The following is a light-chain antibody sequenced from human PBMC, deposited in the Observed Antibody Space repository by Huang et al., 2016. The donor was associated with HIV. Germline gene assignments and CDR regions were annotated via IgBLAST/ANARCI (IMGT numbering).Light chain of an antibody. CDR1: QSISSK. CDR3: HQYNNWPPWT. CDR2: GAS. Sequence: EIVMTQSPATLSVSPGERATLSCRASQSISSKLAWYQQKPGQAPRLLIYGASTRATGIPARFSGSVSGTEFTLTISSLQSEDFAVYYCHQYNNWPPWTFGQGTKVEIK. J-gene: IGKJ1*01. V-gene: IGKV3-15*01.